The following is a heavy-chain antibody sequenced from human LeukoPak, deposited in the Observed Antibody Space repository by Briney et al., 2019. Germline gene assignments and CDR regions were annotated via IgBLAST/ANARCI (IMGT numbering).Heavy chain of an antibody. CDR3: ARGIKY. J-gene: IGHJ4*02. CDR1: GGSISSGSYY. CDR2: IYTSGST. V-gene: IGHV4-61*02. Sequence: SETLSLTCTVSGGSISSGSYYWSWIRQPAGKGLEWIGRIYTSGSTNYNPSLKSRVTISVDKSKNQFSLKLSSVTAADTAVYYCARGIKYWGQGILVTVSS. D-gene: IGHD5-24*01.